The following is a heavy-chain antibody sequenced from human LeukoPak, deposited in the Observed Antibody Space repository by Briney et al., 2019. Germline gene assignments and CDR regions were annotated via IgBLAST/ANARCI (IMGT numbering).Heavy chain of an antibody. D-gene: IGHD6-6*01. Sequence: ASVKVSCKASGYTFTGYYMHWVRQAPGQGLEWMGRISPNSGGTNYAQKFQGRVTMTRDTSISTAYMELSRLRSDDTAVYYCARDQRTYYSSSSTSDYWGQGTLVTVSS. CDR1: GYTFTGYY. J-gene: IGHJ4*02. CDR2: ISPNSGGT. CDR3: ARDQRTYYSSSSTSDY. V-gene: IGHV1-2*06.